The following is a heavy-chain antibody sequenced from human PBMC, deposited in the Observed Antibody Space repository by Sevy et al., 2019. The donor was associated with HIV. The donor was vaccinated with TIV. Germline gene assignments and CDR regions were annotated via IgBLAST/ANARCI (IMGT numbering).Heavy chain of an antibody. D-gene: IGHD1-1*01. CDR1: GFTFSDYC. CDR3: ARATGREALGAFDI. Sequence: GGSLRLSCAASGFTFSDYCVNWVRQAPGKGLEWVSSISDSSFYIYYADSVKGRFTISRDNAKNSLYLQMNSLRAEDTAVDYCARATGREALGAFDIWGQGTMVTVSS. CDR2: ISDSSFYI. V-gene: IGHV3-21*01. J-gene: IGHJ3*02.